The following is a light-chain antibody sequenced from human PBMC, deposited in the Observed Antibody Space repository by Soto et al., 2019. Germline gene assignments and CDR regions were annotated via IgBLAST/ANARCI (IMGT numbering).Light chain of an antibody. V-gene: IGKV1-5*01. CDR3: QQYNTLSGT. J-gene: IGKJ1*01. CDR1: QTITTW. Sequence: DIQMTQSPSTLSASVGDRVTITCRASQTITTWWAWYQQKPGKAPKLLIYDASTLESGVPSRFSGSGFGTEFSLTISSLQPDDFASYYCQQYNTLSGTFGQGTKVDIK. CDR2: DAS.